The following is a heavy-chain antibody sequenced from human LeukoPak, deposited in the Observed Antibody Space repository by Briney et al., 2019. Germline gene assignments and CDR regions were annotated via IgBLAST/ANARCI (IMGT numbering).Heavy chain of an antibody. CDR2: IYYSGST. CDR3: ARHAGYCSGGSCYPANWFDP. Sequence: SETLPLTCTVSGGSISSSSYYWGWLRQPPGRGGEWLGSIYYSGSTYYNPSLKSRVTISVDTSKNQFSLKLSSVTAADTAVYYCARHAGYCSGGSCYPANWFDPWGQGTLVTVSS. J-gene: IGHJ5*02. V-gene: IGHV4-39*01. D-gene: IGHD2-15*01. CDR1: GGSISSSSYY.